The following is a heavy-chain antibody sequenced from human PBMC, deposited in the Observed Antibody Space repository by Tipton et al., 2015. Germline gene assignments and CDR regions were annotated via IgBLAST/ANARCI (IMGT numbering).Heavy chain of an antibody. D-gene: IGHD2-2*01. CDR3: ARDHVVVLPVAGGPSDDCYDGLDV. Sequence: TLSLTCTVSGGSNSSGYYYWSWLRQPPGQGLVWIGHIYYSGSTYYNPSLKSRVTISVDTSKNQFSLRLSAVTAADTAAYYCARDHVVVLPVAGGPSDDCYDGLDVWGRGTTVTVS. CDR2: IYYSGST. V-gene: IGHV4-31*03. J-gene: IGHJ6*02. CDR1: GGSNSSGYYY.